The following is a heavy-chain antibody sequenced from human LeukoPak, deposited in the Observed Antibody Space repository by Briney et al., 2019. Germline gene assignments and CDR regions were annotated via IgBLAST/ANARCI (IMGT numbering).Heavy chain of an antibody. Sequence: SETLSLTCTVSGGSISSYYWSWIRQPAGKGLEWIGRIYTSGSTNYNPPLKSRVTMSVDTSKNQFSLKLSSVTAADTAVYYCARVYCSSTSCYTQGYWFDPWGQGTLVTVSS. CDR1: GGSISSYY. CDR3: ARVYCSSTSCYTQGYWFDP. V-gene: IGHV4-4*07. J-gene: IGHJ5*02. CDR2: IYTSGST. D-gene: IGHD2-2*02.